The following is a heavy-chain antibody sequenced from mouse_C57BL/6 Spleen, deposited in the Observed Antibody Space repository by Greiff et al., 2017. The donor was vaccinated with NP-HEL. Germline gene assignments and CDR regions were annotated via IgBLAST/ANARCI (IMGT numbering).Heavy chain of an antibody. V-gene: IGHV1-59*01. Sequence: QVQLQQPGAELVRPGTSVKLSCKASGYTFTSYWMHWVKQRPGQGLEWIGVIDPSDSYTNYNQKFKGKATLPVDTSSSTAYMQLSSLTSEDSAVYYCARPDVWGTGTTVTVSS. J-gene: IGHJ1*03. CDR1: GYTFTSYW. CDR3: ARPDV. CDR2: IDPSDSYT.